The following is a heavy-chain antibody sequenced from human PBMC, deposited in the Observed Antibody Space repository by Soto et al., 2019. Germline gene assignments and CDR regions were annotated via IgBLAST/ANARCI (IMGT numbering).Heavy chain of an antibody. J-gene: IGHJ6*03. V-gene: IGHV3-30*18. D-gene: IGHD4-17*01. CDR3: AKDGLPIYYYYMDV. Sequence: PGGSLILSCAASGFTFSSYVMHWVRQAPGKGLEWVAVISYDGSNKYYADSVKGRFTISRDNSKNTLYLQMNSLRAEDTAVYYCAKDGLPIYYYYMDVWGKGTTVTVSS. CDR2: ISYDGSNK. CDR1: GFTFSSYV.